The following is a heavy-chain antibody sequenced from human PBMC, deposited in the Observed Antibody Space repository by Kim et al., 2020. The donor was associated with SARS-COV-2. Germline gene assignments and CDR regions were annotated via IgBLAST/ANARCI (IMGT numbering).Heavy chain of an antibody. CDR2: IYYSGST. CDR1: GGSIGSSSYY. CDR3: ARHRVAYYLNWFDP. V-gene: IGHV4-39*01. D-gene: IGHD1-26*01. Sequence: SETLSLTCTVSGGSIGSSSYYWGWIRQPPGKGLEWIGSIYYSGSTYYNPSLKSRVTISVDTSKNQFSLKLSSVTAADTAVYYCARHRVAYYLNWFDPWGQGTLVTVSS. J-gene: IGHJ5*02.